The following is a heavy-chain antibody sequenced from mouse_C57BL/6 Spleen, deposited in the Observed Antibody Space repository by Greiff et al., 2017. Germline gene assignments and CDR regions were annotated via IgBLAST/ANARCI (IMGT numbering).Heavy chain of an antibody. CDR2: IDPETGGT. CDR1: GYTFTDYE. D-gene: IGHD2-3*01. J-gene: IGHJ2*01. Sequence: VQGVESGAELVRPGASVTLSCKASGYTFTDYEMHWVKQTPVHGLEWIGAIDPETGGTAYNQKFKGKAILTADKSSSTAYMELRSLTSEDSAVYYCTRWRDGYYGFDYWGQGTTLTVSS. CDR3: TRWRDGYYGFDY. V-gene: IGHV1-15*01.